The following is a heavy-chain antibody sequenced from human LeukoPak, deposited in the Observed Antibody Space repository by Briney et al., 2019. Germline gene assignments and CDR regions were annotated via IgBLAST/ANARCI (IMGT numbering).Heavy chain of an antibody. D-gene: IGHD5-24*01. CDR1: GGSFSGYY. Sequence: SETLSLTCAVYGGSFSGYYWSWIRQPPGKGLEWIGEINHSGSTNYNPSLKSRVTISVDTSKNQFSLKLSSVTAADTAVYYCASHRWGSDYWGQGTLVTVSS. CDR2: INHSGST. V-gene: IGHV4-34*01. CDR3: ASHRWGSDY. J-gene: IGHJ4*02.